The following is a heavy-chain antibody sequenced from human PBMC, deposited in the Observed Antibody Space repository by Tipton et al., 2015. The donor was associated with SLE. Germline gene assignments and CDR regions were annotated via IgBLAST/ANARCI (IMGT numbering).Heavy chain of an antibody. CDR1: GFSFDDYG. CDR3: TKDITHSATTPLDF. V-gene: IGHV3-9*01. J-gene: IGHJ4*02. CDR2: INWNSENI. D-gene: IGHD1-1*01. Sequence: RSLRLSCAASGFSFDDYGMHWVRQAPGKGLEWVSGINWNSENIAYADSVKGRFTISRDSAKTSLYLQMDSLTSEDTAFYYCTKDITHSATTPLDFWGQGTLVIVSS.